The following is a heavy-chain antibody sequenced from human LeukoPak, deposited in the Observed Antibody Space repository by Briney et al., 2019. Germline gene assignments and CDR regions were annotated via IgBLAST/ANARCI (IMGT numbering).Heavy chain of an antibody. CDR2: ISAYDGNT. CDR1: GYTFTRYG. V-gene: IGHV1-18*01. J-gene: IGHJ4*02. D-gene: IGHD3-9*01. CDR3: ARESHYDILTGYFSPPYY. Sequence: ASVKVSCKASGYTFTRYGINWVRQAPGQGLERMGWISAYDGNTKYEQKFQGRVTMTTDTSTSTAYMELRSLRSDDTAVYYCARESHYDILTGYFSPPYYWGQGTLVTVSS.